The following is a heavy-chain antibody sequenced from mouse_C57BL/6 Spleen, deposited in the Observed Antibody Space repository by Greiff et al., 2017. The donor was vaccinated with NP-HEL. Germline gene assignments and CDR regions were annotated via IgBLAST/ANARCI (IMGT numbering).Heavy chain of an antibody. J-gene: IGHJ1*03. D-gene: IGHD1-1*01. CDR2: ISYDGSN. V-gene: IGHV3-6*01. CDR3: ASHYGSS. CDR1: GYSITSGYY. Sequence: EVQRVESGPGLVKPSQSLSLTCSVTGYSITSGYYWNWIRQFPGNKLEWMGYISYDGSNNYNPSLKNRISITLNTSKNQFFLKLNSVTTEDTATYYCASHYGSSWGTGTTVTVSS.